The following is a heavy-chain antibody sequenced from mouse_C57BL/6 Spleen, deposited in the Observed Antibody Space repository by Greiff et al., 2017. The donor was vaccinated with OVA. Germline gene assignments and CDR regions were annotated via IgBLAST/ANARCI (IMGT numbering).Heavy chain of an antibody. CDR3: ARRSLINTVDYFDY. V-gene: IGHV1-82*01. D-gene: IGHD1-1*01. Sequence: VQLQQSGPELVKPGASVKISCKASGYAFSSSWMNWVKQRPGKGLEWIGRIYPGDGDTNYNGKFKGKATLTADKSSSTAYMQLSSLTSEDSAVYFCARRSLINTVDYFDYWGQGTTLTVSS. CDR2: IYPGDGDT. CDR1: GYAFSSSW. J-gene: IGHJ2*01.